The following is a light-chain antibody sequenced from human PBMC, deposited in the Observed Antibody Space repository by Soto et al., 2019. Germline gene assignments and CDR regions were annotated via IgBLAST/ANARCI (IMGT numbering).Light chain of an antibody. CDR3: SSYGASSTL. Sequence: QSALTQPASVSGSPGQSITIPCTGTSNDIGGYNYVSWYQQHPGTVPKLMMFDVSYRPSGISDRFSGSKSGNTASLTISGRQPEDEADYYCSSYGASSTLFGGGNKLTAL. CDR1: SNDIGGYNY. V-gene: IGLV2-14*03. J-gene: IGLJ2*01. CDR2: DVS.